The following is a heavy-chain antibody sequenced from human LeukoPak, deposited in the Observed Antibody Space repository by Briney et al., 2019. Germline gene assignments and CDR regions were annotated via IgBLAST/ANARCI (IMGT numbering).Heavy chain of an antibody. J-gene: IGHJ3*01. D-gene: IGHD6-19*01. CDR1: GGSISSSSYY. V-gene: IGHV4-39*07. CDR2: IFHSGRT. Sequence: SETLSLTCTVSGGSISSSSYYWGWIRQPPGKGLEWIASIFHSGRTYYNPSLKSRVTISVDTSKNQFSLTLSSVTAADTAVYYCARETEKQWQYWGQGTLVTVSS. CDR3: ARETEKQWQY.